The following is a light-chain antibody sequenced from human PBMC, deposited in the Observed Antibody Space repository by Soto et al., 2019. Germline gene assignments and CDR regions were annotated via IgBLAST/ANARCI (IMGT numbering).Light chain of an antibody. J-gene: IGKJ5*01. CDR2: AAS. CDR3: QQLNSYPIT. Sequence: GDRVTITCRASQGISSYLXXYXXKXGXXXKXXXYAASTLQSGVPSRFSGSGYGTDFTLTISSLQPEDFATYYCQQLNSYPITFGQGTRLEIK. V-gene: IGKV1-9*01. CDR1: QGISSY.